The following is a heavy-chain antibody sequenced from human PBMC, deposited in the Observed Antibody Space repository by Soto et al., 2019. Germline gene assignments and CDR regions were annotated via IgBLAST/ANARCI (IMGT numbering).Heavy chain of an antibody. Sequence: QLQLQESGPGLVKPSQTLSLTCTVSGGSISSGGYYWSWIRQHPGKGLEWIGYIYYSGSTYYNPSLNSRVIIPEDTSKNQFALKLSSVAAAGTAVYYCAAWVHVTGAFDYRGQGTLVTVSS. D-gene: IGHD3-10*01. V-gene: IGHV4-31*03. CDR3: AAWVHVTGAFDY. CDR2: IYYSGST. J-gene: IGHJ4*02. CDR1: GGSISSGGYY.